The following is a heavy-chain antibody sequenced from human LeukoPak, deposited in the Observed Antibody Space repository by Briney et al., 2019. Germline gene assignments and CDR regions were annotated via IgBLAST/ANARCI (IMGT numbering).Heavy chain of an antibody. J-gene: IGHJ4*02. CDR2: ISYDGSNK. D-gene: IGHD3-16*01. CDR3: ARAHDYVLGSYCDY. Sequence: GGSLRLSCAASGFTFSSYAMNWVRQAPGKGLEWVAVISYDGSNKYYADSVKGRFTISRDNSKNTLYLQMNSLRAEDTAVYYCARAHDYVLGSYCDYWGQGTLVTVSS. CDR1: GFTFSSYA. V-gene: IGHV3-30*04.